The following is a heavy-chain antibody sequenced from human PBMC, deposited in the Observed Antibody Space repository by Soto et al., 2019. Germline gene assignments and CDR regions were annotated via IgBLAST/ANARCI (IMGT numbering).Heavy chain of an antibody. V-gene: IGHV1-8*01. CDR1: GYTFTSYD. CDR3: ARRADTNGWNGFGADKYYFDF. D-gene: IGHD6-19*01. CDR2: MNPSTGNS. J-gene: IGHJ4*02. Sequence: QVQLVQSGAEVRKPGASVKVSCEASGYTFTSYDIYWVRQATGQGLEWMGWMNPSTGNSGYAQKFQGRVTMTSDTSISTAHMELSSLRSEDTAVYYCARRADTNGWNGFGADKYYFDFWGQGTLVTVSS.